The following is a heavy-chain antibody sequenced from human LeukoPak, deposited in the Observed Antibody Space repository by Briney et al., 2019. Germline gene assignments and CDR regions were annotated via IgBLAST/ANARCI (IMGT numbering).Heavy chain of an antibody. J-gene: IGHJ3*02. Sequence: TSETLSLTCTVSGGSISRYYWSWIRQPPTKALEWVGYIFYSWSTKYSPSLKSRVTISVDTSKNQCSLKLNSVTAADTAVYYCARDGAVDILTGYGAFDIWGQGTMVTVSS. CDR2: IFYSWST. CDR1: GGSISRYY. D-gene: IGHD3-9*01. V-gene: IGHV4-59*01. CDR3: ARDGAVDILTGYGAFDI.